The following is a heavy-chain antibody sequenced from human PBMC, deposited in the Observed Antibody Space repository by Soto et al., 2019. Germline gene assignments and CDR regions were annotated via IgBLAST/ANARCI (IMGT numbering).Heavy chain of an antibody. V-gene: IGHV3-7*01. CDR2: TNEDESEK. CDR3: ERDRGYSKFDF. J-gene: IGHJ3*01. CDR1: GFSFINYW. Sequence: GGSLRLSCGASGFSFINYWMSWVRQSPGKGLEWVANTNEDESEKDYVDSVKGRFTISRDNAKISLFLQMNNLRVEDTAIYYCERDRGYSKFDFWGHGTVVTVSS. D-gene: IGHD1-26*01.